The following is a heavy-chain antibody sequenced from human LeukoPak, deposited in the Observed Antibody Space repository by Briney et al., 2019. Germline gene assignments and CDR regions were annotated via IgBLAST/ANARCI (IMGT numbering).Heavy chain of an antibody. CDR2: IKQDGSEK. Sequence: GGSLRLSCAASGFTFSSYWMSWVRQAPGKGREGVANIKQDGSEKYYVDSVKGRFTISRDNAKNSLYLQMNSLRAEDTAVYYCARWNHRGYFDYWGQGTLVTVSS. J-gene: IGHJ4*02. CDR1: GFTFSSYW. D-gene: IGHD1-14*01. V-gene: IGHV3-7*01. CDR3: ARWNHRGYFDY.